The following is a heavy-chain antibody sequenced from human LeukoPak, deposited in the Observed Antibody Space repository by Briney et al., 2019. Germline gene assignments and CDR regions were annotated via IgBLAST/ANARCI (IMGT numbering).Heavy chain of an antibody. CDR1: GFTFSNYG. CDR2: IWYDGSNK. V-gene: IGHV3-33*01. Sequence: GGSLRLSCAASGFTFSNYGMHRVRQAPGKGLEWVAVIWYDGSNKYYADSVKGRFTISRDNSKNTLYLQTNSLRAEDTAVYYCAREMATTDAFDIWGQGTMVTVSS. J-gene: IGHJ3*02. CDR3: AREMATTDAFDI. D-gene: IGHD5-24*01.